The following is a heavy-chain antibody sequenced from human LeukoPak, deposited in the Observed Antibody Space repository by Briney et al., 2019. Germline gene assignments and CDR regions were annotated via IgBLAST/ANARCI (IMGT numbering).Heavy chain of an antibody. V-gene: IGHV3-21*01. D-gene: IGHD3-22*01. CDR2: ISSSSSYI. CDR3: ARVVLHYYDSSEHPPFQH. CDR1: GFTFSSYS. Sequence: GGSLRLSCAASGFTFSSYSMNWVRQAPGKGLEWVSSISSSSSYIYYADSVKGRFTISRDNAKNSLYLQMNSLRAEDTAVYYCARVVLHYYDSSEHPPFQHWGQGTLVTVSS. J-gene: IGHJ1*01.